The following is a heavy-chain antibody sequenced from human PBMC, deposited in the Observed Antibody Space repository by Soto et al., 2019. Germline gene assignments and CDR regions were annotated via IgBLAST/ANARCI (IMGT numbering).Heavy chain of an antibody. Sequence: VQLVEAGGALIQPGGSLRLSCAVSGFTVNDNYLNWVRQAPGKGLEWVSVIYTSGITYYADSVKGRFTISRDNSKNTLYLQMDRLIDAGTGVYYCARRTVHDTDTTGYFLYDYWGQGTLVSVSS. CDR3: ARRTVHDTDTTGYFLYDY. J-gene: IGHJ4*02. CDR2: IYTSGIT. CDR1: GFTVNDNY. V-gene: IGHV3-53*01. D-gene: IGHD3-22*01.